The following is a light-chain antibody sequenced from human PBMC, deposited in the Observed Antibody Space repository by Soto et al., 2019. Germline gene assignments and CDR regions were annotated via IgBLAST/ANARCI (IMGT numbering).Light chain of an antibody. CDR1: QSVSSY. Sequence: EIVLTQSPATLSLTPGERATLSCRASQSVSSYLAWYQQKRGQAPRLLIYDASNRATGIPARFSGSGSGTDFTLTISSLEPEDFAVYYCQQRSNWPPTFGQGTDWRL. CDR3: QQRSNWPPT. J-gene: IGKJ5*01. CDR2: DAS. V-gene: IGKV3-11*01.